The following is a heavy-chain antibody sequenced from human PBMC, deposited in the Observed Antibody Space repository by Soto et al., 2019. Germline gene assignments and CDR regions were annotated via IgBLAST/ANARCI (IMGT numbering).Heavy chain of an antibody. CDR1: GFSFSLFW. CDR3: AKTGWPQSSYYFDY. D-gene: IGHD3-16*01. V-gene: IGHV3-7*03. J-gene: IGHJ4*02. CDR2: INEDGSEE. Sequence: GSLRLSCAASGFSFSLFWMSWVRQTPGKGLEWGANINEDGSEEFFADSVKGRFTISRDNAKNSLSLQMNSLTADDTAVYYCAKTGWPQSSYYFDYWGQGTLVTVSS.